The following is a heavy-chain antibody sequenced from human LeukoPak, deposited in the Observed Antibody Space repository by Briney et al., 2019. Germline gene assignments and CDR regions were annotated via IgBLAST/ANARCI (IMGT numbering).Heavy chain of an antibody. J-gene: IGHJ5*02. V-gene: IGHV3-23*01. CDR1: GFTFSTYS. D-gene: IGHD3-3*01. CDR3: AKEHDLWHEEGNWFDP. Sequence: PGGSLRLSCLASGFTFSTYSMTWVRQVPGKGMDWVSAISADDTGYYADSVKGRFIVSRDNSKNTLYLQLTRLRVEDTAVYYCAKEHDLWHEEGNWFDPWGQGTLVTVSS. CDR2: ISADDTG.